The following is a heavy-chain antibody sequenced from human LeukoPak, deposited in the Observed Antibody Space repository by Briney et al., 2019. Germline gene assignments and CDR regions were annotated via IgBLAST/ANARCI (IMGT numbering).Heavy chain of an antibody. V-gene: IGHV3-30-3*01. J-gene: IGHJ6*02. CDR3: ARGSGFGGIYYYGMDV. CDR2: ISYGGSNK. Sequence: GGSLRLSCAASGFTFSSYAMHWVRQAPGKGLEWVAVISYGGSNKYCADSVKGRFTISRDNSKNTLYLQMNSLRAEDTAVYYCARGSGFGGIYYYGMDVWGQGTTVTVSS. CDR1: GFTFSSYA. D-gene: IGHD3-10*01.